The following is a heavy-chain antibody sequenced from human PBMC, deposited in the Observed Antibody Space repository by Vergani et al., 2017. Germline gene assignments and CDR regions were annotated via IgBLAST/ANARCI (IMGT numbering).Heavy chain of an antibody. CDR2: IYYSGST. CDR3: ARVDSNDAFDI. V-gene: IGHV4-59*08. CDR1: GASISTFY. J-gene: IGHJ3*02. Sequence: QVQLQESGPGLVEPSETLSLTCTVSGASISTFYWSWIRQPPGEGLEWVGYIYYSGSTNYNPSLKSRVTISVDTSKNQFSLKLSSVTAADTALYYCARVDSNDAFDIWGQGTMVTVSS. D-gene: IGHD5-12*01.